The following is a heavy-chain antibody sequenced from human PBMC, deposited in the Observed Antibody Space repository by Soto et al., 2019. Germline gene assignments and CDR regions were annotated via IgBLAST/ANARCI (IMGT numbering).Heavy chain of an antibody. D-gene: IGHD2-21*02. CDR1: GFTFGTYT. V-gene: IGHV3-21*01. CDR2: IGTTSSYI. Sequence: LRLSCTASGFTFGTYTMSWVRQAPGKGLEWVSSIGTTSSYIYYADSVRGRFTISRDNAGDSLYLQMSSLRAEDTAVYYCARVMCGDCSAYYYYSMDVWGQGTTVTVSS. CDR3: ARVMCGDCSAYYYYSMDV. J-gene: IGHJ6*02.